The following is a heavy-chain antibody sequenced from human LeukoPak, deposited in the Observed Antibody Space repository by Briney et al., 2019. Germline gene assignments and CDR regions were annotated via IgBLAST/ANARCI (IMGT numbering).Heavy chain of an antibody. CDR1: GGSISSYY. CDR2: IYYSGST. CDR3: ARTGCDILTGYRAKQYYFDY. Sequence: PSETLSLTCTVSGGSISSYYWSWIRQPPGKGLEWIGYIYYSGSTNYNPSLKSRVTISVDTSKNQFSLKLNSVTAADTAVYYCARTGCDILTGYRAKQYYFDYWGQGTLVTVSS. D-gene: IGHD3-9*01. V-gene: IGHV4-59*01. J-gene: IGHJ4*02.